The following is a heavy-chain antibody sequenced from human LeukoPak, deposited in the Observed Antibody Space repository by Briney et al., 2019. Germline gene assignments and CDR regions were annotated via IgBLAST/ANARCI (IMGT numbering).Heavy chain of an antibody. Sequence: GGSLRLSCAASGFTFSSSGMNWVRQPPGKGLEWVSAISGSGGSTYYADSVKGRFTISRDNSKNTLYLQMNSLRAEDTAVYYCAKDYVLDYWGQGTLVTVSS. CDR3: AKDYVLDY. CDR2: ISGSGGST. J-gene: IGHJ4*02. D-gene: IGHD3-16*01. V-gene: IGHV3-23*01. CDR1: GFTFSSSG.